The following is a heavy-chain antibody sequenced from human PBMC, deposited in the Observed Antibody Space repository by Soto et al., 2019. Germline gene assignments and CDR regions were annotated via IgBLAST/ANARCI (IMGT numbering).Heavy chain of an antibody. D-gene: IGHD2-21*02. Sequence: QVQLVESGGGVVQPGRSLRLSCAASGFTFSNYGMHWVRQAPGKGLEWVAVIWYDGSNKYYADSVKGRFTISRDNSKNTLYMQMNSLRAEDTAVYYWARVVNCGGDCGFDYWGQGTLVTVSS. CDR3: ARVVNCGGDCGFDY. V-gene: IGHV3-33*01. CDR1: GFTFSNYG. CDR2: IWYDGSNK. J-gene: IGHJ4*02.